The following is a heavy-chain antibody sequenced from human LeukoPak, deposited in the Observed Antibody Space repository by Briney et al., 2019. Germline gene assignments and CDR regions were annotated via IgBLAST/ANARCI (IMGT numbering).Heavy chain of an antibody. CDR3: AKGDGSSWSYGELFDY. V-gene: IGHV3-23*01. CDR2: ISGSVGST. CDR1: GFTFSIYA. J-gene: IGHJ4*02. Sequence: PGGSLRLSCSASGFTFSIYAMSWVRQAPGKGREWVASISGSVGSTYYADSVKGRFTISRDNSKNTLYLQMNSLRAEDTALYYCAKGDGSSWSYGELFDYWGQGTLVTVSS. D-gene: IGHD6-13*01.